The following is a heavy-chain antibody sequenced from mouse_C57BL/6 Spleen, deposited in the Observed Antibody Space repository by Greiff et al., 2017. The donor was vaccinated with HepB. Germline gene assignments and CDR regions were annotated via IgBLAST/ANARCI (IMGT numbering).Heavy chain of an antibody. V-gene: IGHV1-53*01. CDR1: GYTFTSYW. J-gene: IGHJ4*01. CDR2: INPSNGGT. Sequence: QVQLQQPGTELVQPGASVKLSCKASGYTFTSYWMHWVKQRPGQGLEWIGNINPSNGGTNYNEKFKSKATLTVYKSSSTAYMQLSSLTAEDSAVYYCARTYSNHQFYAMDYWGQGTSVTVSS. CDR3: ARTYSNHQFYAMDY. D-gene: IGHD2-5*01.